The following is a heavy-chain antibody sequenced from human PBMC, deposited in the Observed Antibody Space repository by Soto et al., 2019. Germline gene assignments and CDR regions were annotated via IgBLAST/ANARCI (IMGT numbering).Heavy chain of an antibody. J-gene: IGHJ6*03. V-gene: IGHV4-34*01. CDR3: ARGRRFNTIFGVVPYYYYMDV. CDR2: INHSGST. D-gene: IGHD3-3*01. CDR1: GGSSSGYY. Sequence: PSETLSLTCAVYGGSSSGYYWSWIRQPPGKGLEWIGEINHSGSTNYNPSLKSRVTISVDTSKNQFSLKLSSVTAADTAVYYCARGRRFNTIFGVVPYYYYMDVWGKGTTVTVSS.